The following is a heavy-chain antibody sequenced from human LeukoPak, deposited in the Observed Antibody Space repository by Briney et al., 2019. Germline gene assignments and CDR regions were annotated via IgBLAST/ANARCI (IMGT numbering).Heavy chain of an antibody. CDR1: GFTFSSYG. D-gene: IGHD6-13*01. Sequence: TGGSLRLSWAASGFTFSSYGMHWVRQAPGKGLEWVAVIWYDGSNKYYADSVKGRFTISRDNSKNTLYLQMNSLRAEDTAVYYCAKTSLRIAAAGSFDYWGQGTLVTVSS. CDR2: IWYDGSNK. CDR3: AKTSLRIAAAGSFDY. J-gene: IGHJ4*02. V-gene: IGHV3-33*06.